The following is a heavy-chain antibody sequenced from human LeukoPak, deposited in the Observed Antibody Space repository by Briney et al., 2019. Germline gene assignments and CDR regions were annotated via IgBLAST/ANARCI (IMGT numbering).Heavy chain of an antibody. V-gene: IGHV1-2*02. Sequence: ASVTVSCKASGYTFTGYYMHWVRQAPGQGLEWMGWINPNSGGTNYAQKFQGRVTMTRDTSISTAYMELSRLRSDDTAVYYCARGKSIGSGWPFDYWGQGTLVTVSS. CDR1: GYTFTGYY. J-gene: IGHJ4*02. D-gene: IGHD6-19*01. CDR2: INPNSGGT. CDR3: ARGKSIGSGWPFDY.